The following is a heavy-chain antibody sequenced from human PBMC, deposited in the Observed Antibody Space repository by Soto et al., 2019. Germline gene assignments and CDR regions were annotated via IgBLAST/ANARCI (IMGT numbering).Heavy chain of an antibody. Sequence: QVQVVQSGAEVKKPGASVKVSCKASGYTLSNYAMHWVRQAPGQRLEWMGWINAGNGDIKYSQKFQGRVSITRDTSANTAYMELSSLRFEDTAVYYCARDGAGRAAAGMVSWGQGTLVTVSS. D-gene: IGHD6-13*01. CDR1: GYTLSNYA. CDR2: INAGNGDI. CDR3: ARDGAGRAAAGMVS. J-gene: IGHJ5*02. V-gene: IGHV1-3*01.